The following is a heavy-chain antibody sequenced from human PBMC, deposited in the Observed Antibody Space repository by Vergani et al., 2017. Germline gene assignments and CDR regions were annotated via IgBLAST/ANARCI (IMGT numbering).Heavy chain of an antibody. V-gene: IGHV3-23*01. Sequence: EVQLLESGGGLVQPGGSLRLSCAASGFTFSSYAMSWVRQAPGKGLEWVSAISGSGGSTYYADSVKGRFTISRDNSKNTLYLQMNSLRAEDTAVYYCARVGDYGGNLGDAFDIWGQGTMVTVSS. CDR3: ARVGDYGGNLGDAFDI. D-gene: IGHD4-23*01. J-gene: IGHJ3*02. CDR2: ISGSGGST. CDR1: GFTFSSYA.